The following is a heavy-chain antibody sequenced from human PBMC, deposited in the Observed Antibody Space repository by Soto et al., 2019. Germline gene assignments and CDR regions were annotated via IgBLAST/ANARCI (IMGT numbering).Heavy chain of an antibody. J-gene: IGHJ6*03. CDR3: ASLRVRGVIMHYYYYMDV. D-gene: IGHD3-10*01. CDR2: INHSGST. V-gene: IGHV4-34*01. CDR1: GGSFSGYY. Sequence: SETLSLTCAVYGGSFSGYYWSWIRQPPGKGLEWIGEINHSGSTNYNPSLKSRVTISVDTSKNQFSLKLSSVTAADTAVYYCASLRVRGVIMHYYYYMDVWGKGTTVIVSS.